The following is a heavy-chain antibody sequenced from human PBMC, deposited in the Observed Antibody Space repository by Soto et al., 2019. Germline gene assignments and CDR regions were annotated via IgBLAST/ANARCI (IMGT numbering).Heavy chain of an antibody. CDR2: ISAYNGNT. CDR1: GYTFTSYG. V-gene: IGHV1-18*04. J-gene: IGHJ6*02. CDR3: ARDTPNYDILTGYYGMDV. Sequence: ASVKVSCKASGYTFTSYGISWVRQAPGQGLEWMGWISAYNGNTNYAQKLQGRVTMTTDTSTSTAYMELRSLRSDDTAVYYCARDTPNYDILTGYYGMDVRGQGTTVTVSS. D-gene: IGHD3-9*01.